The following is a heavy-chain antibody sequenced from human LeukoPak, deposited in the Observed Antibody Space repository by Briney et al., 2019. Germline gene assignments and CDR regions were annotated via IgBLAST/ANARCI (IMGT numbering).Heavy chain of an antibody. CDR3: ARGGRLLGKFDY. D-gene: IGHD3-22*01. V-gene: IGHV4-34*01. J-gene: IGHJ4*02. CDR2: INHSGST. CDR1: GGSFSGYY. Sequence: PSETLSLTCAVYGGSFSGYYWNWIRQPPGKGLEWIGEINHSGSTNYNPSLKSRVTISVDTSTNQFSLKLSSVTAADTAVYFCARGGRLLGKFDYWGQGTLVTVSS.